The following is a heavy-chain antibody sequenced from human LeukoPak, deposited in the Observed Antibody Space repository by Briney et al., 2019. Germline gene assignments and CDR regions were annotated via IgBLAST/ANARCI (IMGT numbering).Heavy chain of an antibody. Sequence: ASVKVSCKASGYTFTSYGISWVRQAPGQGLEWMGWISAYNGNTNYAQKLQGRITMTTDTSTSTAYMELRSLRSDDTAVYYCARDQRAGIGGWYGTYWFDPWGQGTLVTVSS. V-gene: IGHV1-18*01. CDR2: ISAYNGNT. CDR1: GYTFTSYG. CDR3: ARDQRAGIGGWYGTYWFDP. D-gene: IGHD6-19*01. J-gene: IGHJ5*02.